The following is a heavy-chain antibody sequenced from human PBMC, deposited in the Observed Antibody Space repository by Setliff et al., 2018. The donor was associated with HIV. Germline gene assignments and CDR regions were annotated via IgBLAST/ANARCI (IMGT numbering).Heavy chain of an antibody. D-gene: IGHD5-12*01. CDR2: IGGVGFVST. CDR3: ARHRFDFGYYYYYMDV. J-gene: IGHJ6*03. V-gene: IGHV3-23*01. Sequence: LTWVRQAPGKGLEWVATIGGVGFVSTYYADSVKGRFTISRDNSNNTLSLQMNSLRAEDTALYYCARHRFDFGYYYYYMDVWGKGTTVTVSS.